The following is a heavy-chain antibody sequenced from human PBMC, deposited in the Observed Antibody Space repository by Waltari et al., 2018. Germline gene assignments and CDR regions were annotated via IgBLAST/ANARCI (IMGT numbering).Heavy chain of an antibody. D-gene: IGHD4-17*01. J-gene: IGHJ4*02. CDR1: RYTFTAFY. CDR2: INPHSGAT. V-gene: IGHV1-2*02. CDR3: AREGDYGSYFEF. Sequence: QAHLVLSGAELKKPGASGKVSCRASRYTFTAFYIRWVRQAPGQGPEWLGWINPHSGATRYARQFQGRVTLTADRAIDTAYMELNSLKSDDTAMYYCAREGDYGSYFEFGGQGTLVTVSS.